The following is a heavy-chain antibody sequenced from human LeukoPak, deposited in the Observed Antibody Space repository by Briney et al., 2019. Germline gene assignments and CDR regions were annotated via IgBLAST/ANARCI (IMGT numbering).Heavy chain of an antibody. CDR1: GFTFSSYA. Sequence: GSLRLSCAASGFTFSSYAMSWVRQTPGKGLEWVSAISGNGGSTYYADSVKGRFTISRDKSKNTLYLQMNSLGAEDTAVYYCAKDRRYFDWLLGGYFDYWGQGTLVTVSS. J-gene: IGHJ4*02. V-gene: IGHV3-23*01. CDR3: AKDRRYFDWLLGGYFDY. D-gene: IGHD3-9*01. CDR2: ISGNGGST.